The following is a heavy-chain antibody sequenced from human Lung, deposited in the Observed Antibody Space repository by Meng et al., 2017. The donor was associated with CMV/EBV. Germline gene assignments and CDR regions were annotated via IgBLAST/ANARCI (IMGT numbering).Heavy chain of an antibody. V-gene: IGHV3-7*01. CDR2: INEAGSVK. D-gene: IGHD7-27*01. CDR3: AREYWGPDY. Sequence: GESXKISCAASGFTFTNYWMTWVRQAPGKGLEWVGNINEAGSVKHYVDSVKGRFTMSRDNAKNSVYLQMNALRADDTAVYFCAREYWGPDYWGQGTRVTGAS. CDR1: GFTFTNYW. J-gene: IGHJ4*02.